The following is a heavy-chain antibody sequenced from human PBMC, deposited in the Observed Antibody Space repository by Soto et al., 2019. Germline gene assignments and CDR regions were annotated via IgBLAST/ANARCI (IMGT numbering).Heavy chain of an antibody. CDR2: IYNGATT. V-gene: IGHV4-59*01. Sequence: QVQLQESGPGLVKPSETLSLTCIVSGGSISSYYWTWTRQPPGKVLEWIGCIYNGATTNYNPSLKSRVTISVDTSKNQFSLKLTSVTAADTAVYYCARDDSQRPATYWGQGTLVTVSS. D-gene: IGHD1-26*01. CDR1: GGSISSYY. CDR3: ARDDSQRPATY. J-gene: IGHJ4*02.